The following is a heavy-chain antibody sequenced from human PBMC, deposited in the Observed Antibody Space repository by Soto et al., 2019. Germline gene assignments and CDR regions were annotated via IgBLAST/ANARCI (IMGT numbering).Heavy chain of an antibody. V-gene: IGHV4-34*01. CDR3: ARRNWNPRRWFDP. Sequence: SETPSLTCAVYGGSFSGYYWSWIRQPPGKGLEWIGEINHSGSTNYNPSLKSRVTISVDTSKNQFSLKLSSVTAADTAVYYCARRNWNPRRWFDPLGQGTLVTVSS. J-gene: IGHJ5*02. CDR1: GGSFSGYY. D-gene: IGHD1-20*01. CDR2: INHSGST.